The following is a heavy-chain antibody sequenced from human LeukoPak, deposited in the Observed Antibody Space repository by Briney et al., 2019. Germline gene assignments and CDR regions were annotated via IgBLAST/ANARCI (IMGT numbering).Heavy chain of an antibody. CDR3: AKDSLYYYDSSGPRGYFDL. Sequence: GGSLTLSCAASGVTFSSYGMHWVRQAPGKGLEWVAVISYDGSNKHYADYVKGRFTISRDNSKNTLHLQMNSLRAEDTAVYYCAKDSLYYYDSSGPRGYFDLWGRGTLVTVSS. CDR2: ISYDGSNK. D-gene: IGHD3-22*01. V-gene: IGHV3-30*18. J-gene: IGHJ2*01. CDR1: GVTFSSYG.